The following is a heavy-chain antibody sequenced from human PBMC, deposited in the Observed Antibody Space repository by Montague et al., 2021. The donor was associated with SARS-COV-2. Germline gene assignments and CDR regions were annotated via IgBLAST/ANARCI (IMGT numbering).Heavy chain of an antibody. V-gene: IGHV4-59*01. CDR3: ASVLGDLGSRTSDGSYYYGIDV. CDR1: GGSISSYY. Sequence: SETLSLTCTVSGGSISSYYWCWIWQPPRQGLELIGYIYFSGSTNSNSSLTRRVPISVATSKTQFSLKLSLVTVAATAVSYCASVLGDLGSRTSDGSYYYGIDVWGQGTTVTVSS. D-gene: IGHD2-2*01. J-gene: IGHJ6*02. CDR2: IYFSGST.